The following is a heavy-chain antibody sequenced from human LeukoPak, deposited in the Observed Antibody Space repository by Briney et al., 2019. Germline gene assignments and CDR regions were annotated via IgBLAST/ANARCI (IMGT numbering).Heavy chain of an antibody. CDR2: ISFDGNNK. CDR1: GFTFSSYA. Sequence: GGSLRLSCAASGFTFSSYAMHWVRQAPGKGLEWVAFISFDGNNKYYADSVKGRFTISRDNSNNTLYLHMNSLTTEDTSIYYCARDFSNYYFDYWDQGALVTVPS. V-gene: IGHV3-30-3*01. J-gene: IGHJ4*02. CDR3: ARDFSNYYFDY. D-gene: IGHD4-11*01.